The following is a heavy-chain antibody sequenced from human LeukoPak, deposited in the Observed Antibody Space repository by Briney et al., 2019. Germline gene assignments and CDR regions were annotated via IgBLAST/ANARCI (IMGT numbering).Heavy chain of an antibody. J-gene: IGHJ4*02. CDR3: ARGIYYYDSSGYPLEY. Sequence: GGSLRLSCAASGFTFSSYSMNWVRQAPGKGLEWVSSISSSSSYIYYADSVKGRFTISRDNSENTLYLQMNSLRAEDTAVYYCARGIYYYDSSGYPLEYWGQGTLVTVSS. V-gene: IGHV3-21*01. CDR1: GFTFSSYS. D-gene: IGHD3-22*01. CDR2: ISSSSSYI.